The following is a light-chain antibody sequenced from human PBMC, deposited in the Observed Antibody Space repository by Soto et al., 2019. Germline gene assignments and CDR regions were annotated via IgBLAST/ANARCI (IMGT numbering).Light chain of an antibody. Sequence: IQLTQSPSSLSASVGDRVTITCRASQGISSYLAWYQQKPGKAPKLLIYAASTLQSGVPSRFSGSGSGTDFTLTIISLQPEDFATYYCQQLNSYPPLTFGGGTQVEIK. CDR3: QQLNSYPPLT. J-gene: IGKJ4*01. CDR1: QGISSY. V-gene: IGKV1-9*01. CDR2: AAS.